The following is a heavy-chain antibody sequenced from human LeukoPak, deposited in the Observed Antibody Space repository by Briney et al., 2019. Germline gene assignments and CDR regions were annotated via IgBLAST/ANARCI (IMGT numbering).Heavy chain of an antibody. CDR2: ISYDGTNK. V-gene: IGHV3-30*04. J-gene: IGHJ6*03. D-gene: IGHD6-19*01. CDR3: ARSSGWYHRGPDNYYYYMDV. CDR1: GFTFSSYA. Sequence: GGSLRLSCAASGFTFSSYAMHWVRQAPGKGLEWVTVISYDGTNKYYADSVKGRFTISRDNAKNSLYLQMNSLRAEDTAIYYCARSSGWYHRGPDNYYYYMDVWGKGTTVTVS.